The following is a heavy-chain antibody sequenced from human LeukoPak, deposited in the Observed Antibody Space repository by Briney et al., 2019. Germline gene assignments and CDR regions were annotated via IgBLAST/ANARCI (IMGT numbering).Heavy chain of an antibody. Sequence: ASVKVSCKASGYTFTGYYMHWVRQAPGQGLEWMAWINPNSGGTNYAQKFQGWVTMTRDTSISTAYMELSRLRSDDTAVYYCARGVYGSRPRYFDYWGQGTLVTVSS. D-gene: IGHD3-10*01. J-gene: IGHJ4*02. CDR1: GYTFTGYY. V-gene: IGHV1-2*04. CDR2: INPNSGGT. CDR3: ARGVYGSRPRYFDY.